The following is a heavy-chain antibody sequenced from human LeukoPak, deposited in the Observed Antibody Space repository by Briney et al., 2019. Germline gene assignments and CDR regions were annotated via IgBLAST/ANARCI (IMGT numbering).Heavy chain of an antibody. D-gene: IGHD5-12*01. Sequence: GGSLRLSCAASGFTFSTYGMNWVRLAPGKGLEWVSYISGSSSAINYADSVKGRFTISRDNAKNSLYLQMNSLRAGDTAVYYCATYSGYDRIFDYWGQGTLVTVSS. CDR1: GFTFSTYG. J-gene: IGHJ4*02. V-gene: IGHV3-48*01. CDR2: ISGSSSAI. CDR3: ATYSGYDRIFDY.